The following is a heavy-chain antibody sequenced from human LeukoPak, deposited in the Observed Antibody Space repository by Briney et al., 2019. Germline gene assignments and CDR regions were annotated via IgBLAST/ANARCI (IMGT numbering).Heavy chain of an antibody. CDR2: ISGSGSTT. D-gene: IGHD2-15*01. J-gene: IGHJ3*02. CDR3: ARPRLEYCSGGSCFDAFDI. CDR1: GFTFSNIA. Sequence: GGSLRLSCAASGFTFSNIAMTWVRQAPGKGLEWVSAISGSGSTTYYADSVKGRFTISRDNSKNTLFLQMNSLTAEDTAIYSCARPRLEYCSGGSCFDAFDIWGQGTMVTVSS. V-gene: IGHV3-23*01.